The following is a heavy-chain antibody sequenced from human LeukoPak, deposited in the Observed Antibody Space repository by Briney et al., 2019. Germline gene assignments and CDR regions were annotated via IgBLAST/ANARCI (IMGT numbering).Heavy chain of an antibody. CDR2: INHSGST. V-gene: IGHV4-34*01. CDR1: GGSFSGYY. Sequence: SETLSLTCAVYGGSFSGYYWSWIRQPPGKGLEWIGEINHSGSTNYNPSLKSRVTISVDTSKNQFSLKLSSVTAADTAVYYCARPYGSGRYYYYMDVWGKGTTVTVSS. J-gene: IGHJ6*03. CDR3: ARPYGSGRYYYYMDV. D-gene: IGHD3-10*01.